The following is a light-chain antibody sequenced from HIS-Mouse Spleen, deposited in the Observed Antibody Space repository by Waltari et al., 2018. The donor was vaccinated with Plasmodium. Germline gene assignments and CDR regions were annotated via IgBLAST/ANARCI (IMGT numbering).Light chain of an antibody. CDR2: DVS. J-gene: IGLJ2*01. CDR1: SSDVGGYNY. CDR3: CSYAGSYTLV. V-gene: IGLV2-11*01. Sequence: QSALTQPRSVSGSPGQSVTISCPATSSDVGGYNYFSWYQQHPGKAPKLMIYDVSKRPSGVPDRFSGSKSGNTASLTISGLQAEDEADYYCCSYAGSYTLVFGGGTKLTVL.